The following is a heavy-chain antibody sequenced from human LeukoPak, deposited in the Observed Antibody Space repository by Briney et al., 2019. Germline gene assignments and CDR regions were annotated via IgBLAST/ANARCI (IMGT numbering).Heavy chain of an antibody. J-gene: IGHJ5*02. D-gene: IGHD3-10*01. V-gene: IGHV3-23*01. CDR1: GFTFRSYA. Sequence: GGSLRLSCAASGFTFRSYAMSWVRQAPGKGLEWVSVISGSGDSTYYADSVKGRFTISRDNSKNTLYLQMNSLRAEDTAVYYCARAVRKKGWFDPWGQGTLVTVSS. CDR3: ARAVRKKGWFDP. CDR2: ISGSGDST.